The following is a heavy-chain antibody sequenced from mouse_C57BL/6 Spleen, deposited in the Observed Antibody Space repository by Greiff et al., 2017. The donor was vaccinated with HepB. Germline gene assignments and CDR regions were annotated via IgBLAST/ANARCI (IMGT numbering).Heavy chain of an antibody. CDR2: INPNNGGT. J-gene: IGHJ2*01. Sequence: VQLQQSGPELVKPGASVKISCKASGYTFTDYYMNWVKQSHGKSLEWIGDINPNNGGTSYNQKFKGKATLTVDKSSSTAYMELRSLTSEDSAVYYCARSTVVARGDYFDYWGQGTTLTVSS. CDR3: ARSTVVARGDYFDY. CDR1: GYTFTDYY. V-gene: IGHV1-26*01. D-gene: IGHD1-1*01.